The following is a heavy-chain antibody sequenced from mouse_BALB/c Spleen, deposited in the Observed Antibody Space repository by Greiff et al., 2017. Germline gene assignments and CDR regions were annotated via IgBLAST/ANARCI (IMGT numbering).Heavy chain of an antibody. J-gene: IGHJ3*01. V-gene: IGHV2-4-1*01. CDR2: IWSGGST. CDR3: TRNRGDYDVWFAY. D-gene: IGHD2-4*01. Sequence: VQLQQSGPGLVQPSQSLSITCTVSGFSLTSYGVHWVRQSPGKGLEWLGVIWSGGSTDYNAAFISRLSISKDNSKSQVFFKMNSLQADDTAIYCCTRNRGDYDVWFAYWGQGTLVTVSA. CDR1: GFSLTSYG.